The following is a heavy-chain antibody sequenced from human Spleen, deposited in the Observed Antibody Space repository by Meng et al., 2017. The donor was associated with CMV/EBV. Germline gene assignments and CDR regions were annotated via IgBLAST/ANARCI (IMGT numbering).Heavy chain of an antibody. CDR1: GFTFSDYG. CDR3: VKDKYEGVDH. Sequence: GSLRLSCAASGFTFSDYGMHWVRQAPGKGLEWVSFIEYDGRNEYYVDSVKGRFTVSRDNSKNTLYLQMNSLKPEDTATYYCVKDKYEGVDHWGQGTLVTVSS. V-gene: IGHV3-30*02. D-gene: IGHD3-3*01. CDR2: IEYDGRNE. J-gene: IGHJ4*02.